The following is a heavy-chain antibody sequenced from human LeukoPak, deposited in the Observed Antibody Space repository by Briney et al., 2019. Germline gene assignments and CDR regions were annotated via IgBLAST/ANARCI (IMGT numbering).Heavy chain of an antibody. CDR3: ARGIVVVPAAIGPRYMDV. Sequence: PSETLSLTCAVYGGSFSGYYWSWIRQPPGKGLEWIGEINHSGSTNYNPSLKSRVTISVDTSKNQFSLKLSSVTAADTAAYYCARGIVVVPAAIGPRYMDVWGKGTTVTVSS. CDR2: INHSGST. D-gene: IGHD2-2*01. V-gene: IGHV4-34*01. CDR1: GGSFSGYY. J-gene: IGHJ6*03.